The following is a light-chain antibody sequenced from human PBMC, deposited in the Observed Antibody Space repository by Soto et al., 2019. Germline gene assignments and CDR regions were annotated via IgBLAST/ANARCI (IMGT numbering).Light chain of an antibody. CDR1: SSDVGGYNY. V-gene: IGLV2-14*01. J-gene: IGLJ1*01. Sequence: QSALTQPASLSGSPGQSITISCTGTSSDVGGYNYVSWYQQHPGTAPKLVIYGVFNRPSGISTRFSGSRSGNTASLTISGLQAEDEAEYYCNSYTASRTFVFGSGTKVTVL. CDR2: GVF. CDR3: NSYTASRTFV.